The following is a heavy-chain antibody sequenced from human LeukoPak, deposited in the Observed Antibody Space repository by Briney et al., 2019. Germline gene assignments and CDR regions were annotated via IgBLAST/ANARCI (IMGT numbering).Heavy chain of an antibody. CDR1: GYSFVFFG. D-gene: IGHD1-26*01. V-gene: IGHV1-18*01. CDR2: IDSHNGDR. J-gene: IGHJ4*02. Sequence: AAVKVSCKASGYSFVFFGVSWVRQAPGQGLEWMGWIDSHNGDRNYADKFQDRVTMTTDTSTTTSYMELRSLRSDDTAVYYCARAVSGSLYGDFDFWGQGTLVTVSA. CDR3: ARAVSGSLYGDFDF.